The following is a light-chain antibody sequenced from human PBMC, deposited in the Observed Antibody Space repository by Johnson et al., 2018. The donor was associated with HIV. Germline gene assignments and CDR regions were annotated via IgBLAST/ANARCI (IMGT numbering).Light chain of an antibody. CDR2: DNN. Sequence: QSVLTQPPSVSAAPGQKVTISCSGSNSNIGNNYVSWYQQLPGTAPKLLIYDNNKRPSGIPDRFSGSKSGTSATLAITGLQTGDEADYYCGTWDSSLSGVFGTGTTVTV. V-gene: IGLV1-51*01. J-gene: IGLJ1*01. CDR3: GTWDSSLSGV. CDR1: NSNIGNNY.